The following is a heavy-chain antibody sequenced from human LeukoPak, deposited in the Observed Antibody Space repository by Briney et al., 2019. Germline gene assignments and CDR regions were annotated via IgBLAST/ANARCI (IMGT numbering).Heavy chain of an antibody. CDR2: ISGDGGST. J-gene: IGHJ6*03. CDR1: GFTFDDYA. Sequence: GGSLRLSCAASGFTFDDYAMHWVRQAPGKGLEWVSLISGDGGSTYYADSVKDRFTISRDNSKNSLYLQMNSLRTEDTALYYCATHDYYGSGSYYNVGYYYMDVWGKGTTVTVSS. D-gene: IGHD3-10*01. V-gene: IGHV3-43*02. CDR3: ATHDYYGSGSYYNVGYYYMDV.